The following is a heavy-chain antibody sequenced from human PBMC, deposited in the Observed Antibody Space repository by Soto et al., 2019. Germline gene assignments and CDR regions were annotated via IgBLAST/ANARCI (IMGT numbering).Heavy chain of an antibody. J-gene: IGHJ3*02. Sequence: DVQMLESGGGLVQPGGSLRLSCAAPGFTCSSYDMSWVRQAPGKGLEWVSTILVGGNTYYADSVKGRFTISRDNSKNTLYLQMNSLTAGDTAVYYCAKATATGGGAFDICGQGTMVTVSS. CDR1: GFTCSSYD. CDR3: AKATATGGGAFDI. D-gene: IGHD2-8*02. V-gene: IGHV3-23*01. CDR2: ILVGGNT.